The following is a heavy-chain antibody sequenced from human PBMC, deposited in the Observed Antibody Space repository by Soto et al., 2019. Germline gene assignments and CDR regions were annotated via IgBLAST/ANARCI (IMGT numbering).Heavy chain of an antibody. J-gene: IGHJ6*01. CDR2: IYYSGST. CDR1: GGSISSYY. Sequence: PSETLSLTCTVSGGSISSYYWSWIRQPPGKGLEWIGYIYYSGSTNYNPSLKSRVTISVDTSKNQFSLKLSSVTAADTAVYYCAGGPGYSSGWYGDDYYYGMEVWGQGTTVTVSS. D-gene: IGHD6-19*01. CDR3: AGGPGYSSGWYGDDYYYGMEV. V-gene: IGHV4-59*01.